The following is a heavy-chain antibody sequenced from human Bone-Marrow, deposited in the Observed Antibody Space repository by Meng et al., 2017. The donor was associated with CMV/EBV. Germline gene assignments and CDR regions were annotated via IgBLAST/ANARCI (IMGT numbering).Heavy chain of an antibody. CDR1: GFMLSDYD. CDR2: ISNDGSNK. CDR3: ARGDRAARPDLGDV. D-gene: IGHD6-6*01. Sequence: GGSLRLSCVASGFMLSDYDIHWVRQPPGKGLQWVATISNDGSNKYYEDSVKGRFTICRDNSKNTLYLQMNTLRAEDTAVYYCARGDRAARPDLGDVWGQGTTVTVSS. V-gene: IGHV3-33*05. J-gene: IGHJ6*02.